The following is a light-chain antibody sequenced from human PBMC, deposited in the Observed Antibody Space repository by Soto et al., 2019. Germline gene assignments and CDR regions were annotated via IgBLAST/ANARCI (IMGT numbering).Light chain of an antibody. V-gene: IGKV3-20*01. Sequence: EIVLTHSPGTLSLSPVERATLSCRASQSVGSDYLAWYQQKPGQAPRLLIYGASTRAAGIPDRFSGSGSGTDFTLTINRLEPEDFAVYYCQQYGGSPRTFGQGTKVDI. CDR1: QSVGSDY. CDR3: QQYGGSPRT. CDR2: GAS. J-gene: IGKJ1*01.